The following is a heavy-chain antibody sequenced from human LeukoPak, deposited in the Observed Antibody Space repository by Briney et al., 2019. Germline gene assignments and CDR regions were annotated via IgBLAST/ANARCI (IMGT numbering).Heavy chain of an antibody. Sequence: SETLSLTCTVSGGSISSYYWSWIRQPPGKGLEWIGYIYYSGSTNYNPSLKSRVTISVDTSKNQFSLKLSSVTAADTAVYYCVRGYYGVGYDYWGQGTLVTVSS. CDR1: GGSISSYY. V-gene: IGHV4-59*08. D-gene: IGHD4-17*01. CDR2: IYYSGST. J-gene: IGHJ4*02. CDR3: VRGYYGVGYDY.